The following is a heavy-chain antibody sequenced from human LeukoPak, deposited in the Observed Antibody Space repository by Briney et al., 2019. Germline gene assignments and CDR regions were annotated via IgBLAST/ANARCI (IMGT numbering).Heavy chain of an antibody. D-gene: IGHD1-7*01. Sequence: GGSLRLSCAASGFTFSDYGMNWVRQAPGKGLEWVSYISSGSSTIYYADSVKGRFAISRDNAKNSLYLQMNSLRAEDTAVYYCAKDLTGVNYCLDQWGQGTLVTVSS. V-gene: IGHV3-48*01. J-gene: IGHJ4*02. CDR1: GFTFSDYG. CDR3: AKDLTGVNYCLDQ. CDR2: ISSGSSTI.